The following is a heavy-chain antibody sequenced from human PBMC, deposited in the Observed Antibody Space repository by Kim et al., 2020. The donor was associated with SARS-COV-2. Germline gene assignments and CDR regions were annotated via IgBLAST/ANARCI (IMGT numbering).Heavy chain of an antibody. J-gene: IGHJ4*02. Sequence: SETLSLTCSVSGISISSYYWSLIRQPPGKGLEWIGYIYYTGSANYNPSLRSRVTISVDTSKNQFSLKLSSVTAADTPVYYCAGTARGANFDYWCRGALVTVSS. D-gene: IGHD1-26*01. V-gene: IGHV4-59*08. CDR3: AGTARGANFDY. CDR1: GISISSYY. CDR2: IYYTGSA.